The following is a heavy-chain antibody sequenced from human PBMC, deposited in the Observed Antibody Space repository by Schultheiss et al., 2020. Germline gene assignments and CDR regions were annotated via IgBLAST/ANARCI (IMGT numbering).Heavy chain of an antibody. CDR2: IDNDGSTT. J-gene: IGHJ4*02. V-gene: IGHV3-74*01. Sequence: GGSLRLSCAASGFTLSSYWMHWVRQAPGKGLVWVSRIDNDGSTTAYADFAKGRFTISRDNAKNSLYLQMNSLRDEDTAVYYCARDAATGPAAYWGQGTLVTVSS. D-gene: IGHD6-25*01. CDR1: GFTLSSYW. CDR3: ARDAATGPAAY.